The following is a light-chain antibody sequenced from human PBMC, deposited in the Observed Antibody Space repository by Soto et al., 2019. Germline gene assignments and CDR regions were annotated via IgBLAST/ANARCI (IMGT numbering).Light chain of an antibody. Sequence: EIVLTQSPGTLSLSPGERATLSCRASQSVSSSYLAWYQQKHGQAPRLLIYGASSRATGITDRFSGSGSGTDFTLTISRLEPEDFAVYYCQQYGSSPLTFGQGTKVEIK. V-gene: IGKV3-20*01. CDR3: QQYGSSPLT. CDR2: GAS. J-gene: IGKJ1*01. CDR1: QSVSSSY.